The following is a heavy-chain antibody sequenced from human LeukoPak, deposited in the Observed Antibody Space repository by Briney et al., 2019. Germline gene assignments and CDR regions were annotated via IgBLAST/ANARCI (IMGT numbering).Heavy chain of an antibody. Sequence: GGSLRLSCAASGFTFSSYGMSWVRQAPGKGLEWVSAISGSGGSTYYADSVKGRFTISRDNSKSTLYLQLNSLRAEDTAVYYCARDRSNYYYYMDVWGKGTTVTVSS. J-gene: IGHJ6*03. V-gene: IGHV3-23*01. D-gene: IGHD5/OR15-5a*01. CDR3: ARDRSNYYYYMDV. CDR2: ISGSGGST. CDR1: GFTFSSYG.